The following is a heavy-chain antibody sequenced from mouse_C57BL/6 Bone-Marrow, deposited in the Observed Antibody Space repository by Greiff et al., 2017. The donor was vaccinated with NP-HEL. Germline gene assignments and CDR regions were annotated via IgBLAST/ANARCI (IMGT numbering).Heavy chain of an antibody. V-gene: IGHV5-15*01. Sequence: DVHLVESGGGLVQPGGSLKLSCAASGFTFSDYGMAWVRQAPGKGPEWVAFISTLAYSIYYAETVTGRSTISRENAKNTLYLEMSSLRSEDTAMYYCARHPPVYYGSSDVNWDWYFDVWGTGTTVTVSS. CDR1: GFTFSDYG. D-gene: IGHD1-1*01. J-gene: IGHJ1*03. CDR2: ISTLAYSI. CDR3: ARHPPVYYGSSDVNWDWYFDV.